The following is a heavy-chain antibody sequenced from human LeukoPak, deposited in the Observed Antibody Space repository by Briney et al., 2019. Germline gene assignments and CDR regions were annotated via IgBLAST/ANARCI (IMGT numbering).Heavy chain of an antibody. Sequence: PSETLSLTCTVSGGSISNDYWSWIRQPPGKGLECIGYIYYTGSTNYNPSLKSRVTISVDTSKNQLSLKLSSVTAADSAVYYCASGHGDILTGYFGGGLDYWGQGTLVTVSS. V-gene: IGHV4-59*01. CDR3: ASGHGDILTGYFGGGLDY. CDR1: GGSISNDY. J-gene: IGHJ4*02. CDR2: IYYTGST. D-gene: IGHD3-9*01.